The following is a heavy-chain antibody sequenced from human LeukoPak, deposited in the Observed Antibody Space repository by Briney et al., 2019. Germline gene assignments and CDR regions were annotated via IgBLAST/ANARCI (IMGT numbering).Heavy chain of an antibody. Sequence: ASVKVSCKASGYTFTGYYMHWVRQAPGQGLEWMGWINPNSGGTNYAQKFQGRVTITRDTSISTAYMELSRLRSDDTAVYYCARGPTLVRGVIMPDSVGGMDVWGQGTTVTVSS. V-gene: IGHV1-2*02. CDR3: ARGPTLVRGVIMPDSVGGMDV. CDR2: INPNSGGT. CDR1: GYTFTGYY. D-gene: IGHD3-10*01. J-gene: IGHJ6*02.